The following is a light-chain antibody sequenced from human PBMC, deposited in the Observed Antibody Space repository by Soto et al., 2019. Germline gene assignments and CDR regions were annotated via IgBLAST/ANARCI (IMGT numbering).Light chain of an antibody. V-gene: IGLV2-14*01. CDR1: SSDVGGYNY. CDR2: EVS. Sequence: SAVTQPASVSGSAGQSITVCCTGTSSDVGGYNYVSWYQQHPGKAPKLMIYEVSNRPSGVSNRFSGSKPGNTASLTISGLQAEAEADYYCSSYTSSSFYVFGTGTKVTVL. CDR3: SSYTSSSFYV. J-gene: IGLJ1*01.